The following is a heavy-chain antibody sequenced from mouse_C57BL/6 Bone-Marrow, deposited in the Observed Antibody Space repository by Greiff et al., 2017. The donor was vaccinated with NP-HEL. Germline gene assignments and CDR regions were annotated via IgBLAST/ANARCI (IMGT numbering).Heavy chain of an antibody. CDR2: IDPENGDT. V-gene: IGHV14-4*01. Sequence: EVQLQQSGAELVRPGASVKLSCTASGFNIKDDYMHWVKQRPEQGLEWIGWIDPENGDTEYASKFQGKATITADTSSNTAYLQLSSLTAEDTAVYYCTREFEGWYFDVWGTGTTVTVSS. J-gene: IGHJ1*03. CDR3: TREFEGWYFDV. CDR1: GFNIKDDY.